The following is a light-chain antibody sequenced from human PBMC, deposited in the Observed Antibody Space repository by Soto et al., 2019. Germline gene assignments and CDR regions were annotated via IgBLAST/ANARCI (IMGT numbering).Light chain of an antibody. V-gene: IGLV1-51*01. CDR1: SSNIGNNY. Sequence: SVLTQPPSVSAASGQKVTISCSGSSSNIGNNYVSWYQQLPGTAPKLLIYDNNKRPSGIPDRFSGSKSGTSATLGITGLQTGDEADYYCGTWDSSLSAVFGGGTKLTVL. CDR3: GTWDSSLSAV. J-gene: IGLJ2*01. CDR2: DNN.